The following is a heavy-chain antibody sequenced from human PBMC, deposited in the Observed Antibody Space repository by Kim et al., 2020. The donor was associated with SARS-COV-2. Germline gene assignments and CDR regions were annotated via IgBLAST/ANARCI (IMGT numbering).Heavy chain of an antibody. CDR3: ARGYYYDSSGYFLYFDY. Sequence: SVKVSCKASGGTFSSYAISWVRQAPGQGLEWMGGIIPIFGTANYAQKFQGRVTITADESTSTAYMELSSLRSEDTAVYYCARGYYYDSSGYFLYFDYWGQGTLVTVSS. CDR1: GGTFSSYA. CDR2: IIPIFGTA. V-gene: IGHV1-69*13. J-gene: IGHJ4*02. D-gene: IGHD3-22*01.